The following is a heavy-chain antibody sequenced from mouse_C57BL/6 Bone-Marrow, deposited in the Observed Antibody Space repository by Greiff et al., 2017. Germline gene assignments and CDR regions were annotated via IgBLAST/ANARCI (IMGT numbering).Heavy chain of an antibody. CDR1: GYTFTSYG. Sequence: QVQLQQSGAELVRPGASVKLSCKASGYTFTSYGISWVKQRTGQGLEWIGEIYPRSGNTYYNEKFKGTATLTADTSSSTAYMELRSLASEDSAVCFCARDYYGSFAYWGQGTLVTVSA. J-gene: IGHJ3*01. CDR2: IYPRSGNT. CDR3: ARDYYGSFAY. D-gene: IGHD1-1*01. V-gene: IGHV1-81*01.